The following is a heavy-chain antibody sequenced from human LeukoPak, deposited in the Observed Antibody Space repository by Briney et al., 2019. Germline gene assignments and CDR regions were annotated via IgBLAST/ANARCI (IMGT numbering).Heavy chain of an antibody. CDR3: ARRGTWFDP. CDR2: VYASGST. CDR1: GGSFNSYF. D-gene: IGHD3-10*01. V-gene: IGHV4-4*09. Sequence: PSETLSLTCTVSGGSFNSYFWSWIRQPPGKGLEWIGYVYASGSTYYSPSLKSRVTISLDTSKNQVFLKLISVTAADTAVYYCARRGTWFDPWGQGTTVTVSS. J-gene: IGHJ5*01.